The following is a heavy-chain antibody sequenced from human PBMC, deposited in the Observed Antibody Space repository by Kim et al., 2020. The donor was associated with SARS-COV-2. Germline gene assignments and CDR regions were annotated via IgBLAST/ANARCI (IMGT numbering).Heavy chain of an antibody. Sequence: GGSLRLSCAASGFTFSSYAMSWVRQAPGKGLEWVSAISGSGGSTYYADSVKGRFTISRDNSKNTLYLQMNSLRAEDTAVYYCATFLRFLEWLSPATDYWGQGTLVTVSS. J-gene: IGHJ4*02. CDR1: GFTFSSYA. CDR2: ISGSGGST. D-gene: IGHD3-3*01. V-gene: IGHV3-23*01. CDR3: ATFLRFLEWLSPATDY.